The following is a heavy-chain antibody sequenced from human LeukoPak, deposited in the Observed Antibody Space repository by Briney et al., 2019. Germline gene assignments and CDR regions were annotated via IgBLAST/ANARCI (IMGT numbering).Heavy chain of an antibody. CDR1: GFTFSSYD. Sequence: PGGSLRLSCAASGFTFSSYDMHWVRQATGKGLEWVSAIGTAGDTYYPGSVKGRFTISRENAKNSLYLQMNSLRAGDTAVYYCARATTVTTYYGMDVWGQGTTVTVSS. D-gene: IGHD4-17*01. CDR3: ARATTVTTYYGMDV. V-gene: IGHV3-13*01. CDR2: IGTAGDT. J-gene: IGHJ6*02.